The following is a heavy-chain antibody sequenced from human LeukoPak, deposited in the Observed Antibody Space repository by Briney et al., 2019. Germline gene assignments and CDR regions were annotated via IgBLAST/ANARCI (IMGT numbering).Heavy chain of an antibody. CDR1: GFTFSSYS. CDR2: ISGTGDNT. Sequence: GGSLRLSCAASGFTFSSYSMNWVRQAPGKGLEWASAISGTGDNTNYADSVKGRFTISRDNSKSTLYLQMNSLRAEDTAVYYCAKGEDYGDYSGYWGQGTLVTVSS. J-gene: IGHJ4*02. CDR3: AKGEDYGDYSGY. V-gene: IGHV3-23*01. D-gene: IGHD4-17*01.